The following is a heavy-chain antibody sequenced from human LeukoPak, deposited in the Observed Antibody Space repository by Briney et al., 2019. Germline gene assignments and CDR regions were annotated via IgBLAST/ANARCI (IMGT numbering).Heavy chain of an antibody. V-gene: IGHV4-4*02. CDR3: ACSGSYARDAFDI. J-gene: IGHJ3*02. Sequence: PSETLSLTCAVSGGSISSSNWWSWVRQPPGKGLEWIGEIYHSGSTNYNPSLKSRVTISVDKSKNQFSLKLSSVTAADTAVYYCACSGSYARDAFDIWGQGTMVTVSS. CDR1: GGSISSSNW. D-gene: IGHD1-26*01. CDR2: IYHSGST.